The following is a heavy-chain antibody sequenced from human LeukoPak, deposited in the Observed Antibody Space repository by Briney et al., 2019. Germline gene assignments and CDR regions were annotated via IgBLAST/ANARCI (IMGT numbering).Heavy chain of an antibody. CDR3: AREPVAYCGGDCYSGYFDY. V-gene: IGHV3-30-3*01. D-gene: IGHD2-21*02. CDR1: GSTFSSYA. J-gene: IGHJ4*02. CDR2: ISFDGSNK. Sequence: PGRSLRLSCAASGSTFSSYAMHWVRQAPGKGLEGVAVISFDGSNKYYADSVKGRFTISRDNSKNTLYLQMSSLRAEDTAVYYCAREPVAYCGGDCYSGYFDYWGQGTLVTVSS.